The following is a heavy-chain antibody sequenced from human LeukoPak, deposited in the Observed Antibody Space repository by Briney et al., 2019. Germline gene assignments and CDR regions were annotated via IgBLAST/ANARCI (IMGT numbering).Heavy chain of an antibody. CDR1: GGSFSGYY. J-gene: IGHJ4*02. CDR3: ARQGIQLWLN. D-gene: IGHD5-18*01. Sequence: PSETLSLTCAVYGGSFSGYYWSWIRQPPGKGLEWIGEINHSGSTTYNPSLKSRVTISVDTSKNQFSLKLSSVTAADTAVYYCARQGIQLWLNWGQGTLVTVSS. V-gene: IGHV4-34*01. CDR2: INHSGST.